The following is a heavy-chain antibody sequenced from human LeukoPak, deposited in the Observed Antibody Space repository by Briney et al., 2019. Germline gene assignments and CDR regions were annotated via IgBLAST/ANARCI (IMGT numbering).Heavy chain of an antibody. J-gene: IGHJ5*02. CDR1: GYSMSSGYY. V-gene: IGHV4-38-2*02. Sequence: SETLSLTCSVSGYSMSSGYYWGWIRQPPGKGVEWIGEIHHSGSTNYNPSLESRVIISVDTSKNQMSLKLRSVTAADTAVYYCAKKNPSSPGWFDPWGQGTLVTVSS. CDR3: AKKNPSSPGWFDP. CDR2: IHHSGST. D-gene: IGHD6-19*01.